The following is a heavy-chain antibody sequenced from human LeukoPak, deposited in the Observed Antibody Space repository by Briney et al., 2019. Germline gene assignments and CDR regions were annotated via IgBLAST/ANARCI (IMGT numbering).Heavy chain of an antibody. J-gene: IGHJ6*02. CDR1: GGTFRSYG. Sequence: ASVTVSCKASGGTFRSYGLNWVRQAPGPGLEWMGGFIPILGTAKYAQKLQGRVTITADESTSTAYMELSSLRYEDTAVYYCARGLYCSSSTSCYDYGMDVWGQGTTVTVSS. V-gene: IGHV1-69*13. D-gene: IGHD2-2*01. CDR3: ARGLYCSSSTSCYDYGMDV. CDR2: FIPILGTA.